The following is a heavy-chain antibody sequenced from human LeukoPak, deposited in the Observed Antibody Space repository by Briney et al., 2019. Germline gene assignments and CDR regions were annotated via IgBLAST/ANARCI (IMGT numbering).Heavy chain of an antibody. V-gene: IGHV3-21*01. J-gene: IGHJ3*02. D-gene: IGHD3-16*02. Sequence: GGSLRLSCAASGFTFSSYSMNWVHQAPGKGLEWVSSISSSSSYIYYADSVKGRFTISRDNAKNSLYLQMNSLRAEDTAVYYCASLSASFAFDICGQGTMVTVSS. CDR3: ASLSASFAFDI. CDR1: GFTFSSYS. CDR2: ISSSSSYI.